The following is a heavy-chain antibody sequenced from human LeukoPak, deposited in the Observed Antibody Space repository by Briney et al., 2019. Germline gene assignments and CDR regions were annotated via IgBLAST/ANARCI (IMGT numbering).Heavy chain of an antibody. CDR3: ARAVVVVAADSFDY. D-gene: IGHD2-15*01. CDR1: GFTFSSYA. CDR2: ISYDGSNK. Sequence: GGSLRLSCAASGFTFSSYAMHWVRQAPGKGLEWVAVISYDGSNKYYADSVKGRFTISRNNSKNTLYLQMNSVRAEDTAVYYCARAVVVVAADSFDYWGQGTLVTVSS. V-gene: IGHV3-30*04. J-gene: IGHJ4*02.